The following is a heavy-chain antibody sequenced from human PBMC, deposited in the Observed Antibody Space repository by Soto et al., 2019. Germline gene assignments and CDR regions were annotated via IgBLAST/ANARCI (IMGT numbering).Heavy chain of an antibody. J-gene: IGHJ4*02. V-gene: IGHV3-23*01. D-gene: IGHD3-22*01. Sequence: TGGSLRLSCAASGFTFSSYAMSWVRQAPGKGLEWVSAISGSGGSTYYADSVKGRFTISRDNSKNTLYLQMNSLRAEDTAVYYCAKVPGITMIVVVIKAPYYFDYWGQGTLVTVSS. CDR2: ISGSGGST. CDR1: GFTFSSYA. CDR3: AKVPGITMIVVVIKAPYYFDY.